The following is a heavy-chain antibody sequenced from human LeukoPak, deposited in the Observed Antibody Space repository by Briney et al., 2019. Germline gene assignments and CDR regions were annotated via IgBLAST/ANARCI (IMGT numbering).Heavy chain of an antibody. D-gene: IGHD6-13*01. CDR2: ISGSSSTI. Sequence: GGSPRLSCAASGFTFSSFSMNWVRQAPGKGLEWVSYISGSSSTIKYADSVKGRFTISRDDAKNSLYLHMNSLRVDDTAVYYCARGRGGSSWYLDYWGQGTLVTVSS. CDR3: ARGRGGSSWYLDY. CDR1: GFTFSSFS. J-gene: IGHJ4*02. V-gene: IGHV3-48*04.